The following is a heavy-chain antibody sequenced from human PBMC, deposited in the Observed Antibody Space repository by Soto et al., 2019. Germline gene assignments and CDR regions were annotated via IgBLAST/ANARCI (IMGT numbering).Heavy chain of an antibody. V-gene: IGHV3-21*01. CDR3: ARDPYIVATTEHAFNYYYYGLDV. D-gene: IGHD5-12*01. CDR2: ERSSSSYI. Sequence: FSERSSSSYIYYADSVKGRFTISRDNAKNSLYLQINSLRAEDTAVYYCARDPYIVATTEHAFNYYYYGLDVWG. J-gene: IGHJ6*02.